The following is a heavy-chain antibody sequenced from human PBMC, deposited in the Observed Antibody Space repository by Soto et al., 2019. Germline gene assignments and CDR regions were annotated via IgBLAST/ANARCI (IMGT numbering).Heavy chain of an antibody. CDR1: GGSVSSGGYY. Sequence: QVQLQESGPGLVKPSQTLSLTCNVSGGSVSSGGYYWSWIRQHPGKGLEWIGYIYYTGITYYNPSLQSRFTLSLGTSKNQFSLTLTSVAAADTAIYYCASEPTVPSGFDSWGQGTLVTVSS. J-gene: IGHJ4*02. CDR3: ASEPTVPSGFDS. D-gene: IGHD4-17*01. V-gene: IGHV4-31*03. CDR2: IYYTGIT.